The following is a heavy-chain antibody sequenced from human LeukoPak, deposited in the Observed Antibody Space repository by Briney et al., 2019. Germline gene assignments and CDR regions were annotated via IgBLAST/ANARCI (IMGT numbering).Heavy chain of an antibody. CDR1: GFTLSSYW. J-gene: IGHJ4*02. CDR3: ARGRGGSSWYFGPTYDFDY. V-gene: IGHV3-7*01. Sequence: GGSLRLSCAASGFTLSSYWMSWVRQAPGKGLEWVANIKQDGSEKYYVDSVKGRFTISRDNAKNSLYLQMNSLRAEDTAVYYCARGRGGSSWYFGPTYDFDYWGQGTLVTVSS. D-gene: IGHD6-13*01. CDR2: IKQDGSEK.